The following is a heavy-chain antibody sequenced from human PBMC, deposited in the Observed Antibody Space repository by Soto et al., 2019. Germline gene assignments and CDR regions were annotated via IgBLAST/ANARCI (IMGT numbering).Heavy chain of an antibody. CDR1: GFTFSAFA. CDR2: ISNNGDGT. CDR3: ARQQLGYCSSTSCYLYGMDV. D-gene: IGHD2-2*03. V-gene: IGHV3-64*01. Sequence: PGGSLRLSCAASGFTFSAFAMHWVRQAPGRGLEYVSAISNNGDGTYYANSVKGRFIISRDNSKNTLFLPMDSLRTDDMAMYYCARQQLGYCSSTSCYLYGMDVWGQGTTVTVSS. J-gene: IGHJ6*02.